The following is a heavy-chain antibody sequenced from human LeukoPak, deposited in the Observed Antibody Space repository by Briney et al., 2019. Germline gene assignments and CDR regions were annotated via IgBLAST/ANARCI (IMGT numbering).Heavy chain of an antibody. V-gene: IGHV4-34*01. Sequence: SETLSLTCAVYGGSFSGYYWSWIRQPPGKGLEWIGEINHSGSTNYNPSLKSRVTISVDTSKSQFPLKLSSVTAADTAVYYCARGRPIRGVVVVAASYSRWFDPWGQGTLVTVSS. J-gene: IGHJ5*02. CDR1: GGSFSGYY. CDR3: ARGRPIRGVVVVAASYSRWFDP. D-gene: IGHD2-15*01. CDR2: INHSGST.